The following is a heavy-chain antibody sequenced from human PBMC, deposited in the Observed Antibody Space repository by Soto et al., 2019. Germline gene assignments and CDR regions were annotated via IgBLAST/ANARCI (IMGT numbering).Heavy chain of an antibody. V-gene: IGHV3-30-3*01. J-gene: IGHJ3*02. Sequence: AGSMRLSCAASGFTFSSYAMHWVRQAPGKGLEWVAVISYDGSNKYYADSVKGRFTISRDNSKNTLYLQMNSLRAEDTAVYYCARDRGGSSHDACDIWGQGTMVTVS. CDR1: GFTFSSYA. D-gene: IGHD1-26*01. CDR3: ARDRGGSSHDACDI. CDR2: ISYDGSNK.